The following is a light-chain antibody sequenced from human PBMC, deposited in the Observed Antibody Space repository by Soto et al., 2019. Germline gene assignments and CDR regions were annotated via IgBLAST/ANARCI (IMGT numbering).Light chain of an antibody. J-gene: IGLJ2*01. CDR1: SSDVGGYAY. CDR3: SSYSNTGSLVV. Sequence: QSALTQPASVSGSLGQSMTISCTGTSSDVGGYAYVSWYQQHPGKAPKLMIYEVRNRPSGVSDRFSGSKSGNTASLTISGLQAEDEADYYCSSYSNTGSLVVFGGGTKLTVL. CDR2: EVR. V-gene: IGLV2-14*03.